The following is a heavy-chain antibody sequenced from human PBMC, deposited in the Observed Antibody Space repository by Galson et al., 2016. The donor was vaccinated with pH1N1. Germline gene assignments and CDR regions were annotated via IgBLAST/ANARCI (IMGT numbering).Heavy chain of an antibody. CDR3: AKGTIRGYSYGFGY. CDR2: ISGSGGST. CDR1: GFTFSSYA. J-gene: IGHJ4*02. Sequence: SLRLSCAASGFTFSSYAMSWVRQAPGKGLEWVSAISGSGGSTYYADSVKGRFTISRDYSKNTLYLQMNSLRAEDTAVYYCAKGTIRGYSYGFGYWGQGTLVTVSS. D-gene: IGHD5-18*01. V-gene: IGHV3-23*01.